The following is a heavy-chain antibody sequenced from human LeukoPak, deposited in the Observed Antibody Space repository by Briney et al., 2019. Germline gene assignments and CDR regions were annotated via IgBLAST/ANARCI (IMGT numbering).Heavy chain of an antibody. J-gene: IGHJ4*02. CDR2: INHSGST. V-gene: IGHV4-34*01. Sequence: SETLSLTCAVYGGSFSGYYWSWIRQPPGKGLEWIGEINHSGSTNYNPSLKSRVTISVDTSKNQFSLKLSSVTAADTAVYYCAGGLAARTVDYWGQGTLVTVSS. CDR3: AGGLAARTVDY. CDR1: GGSFSGYY. D-gene: IGHD6-6*01.